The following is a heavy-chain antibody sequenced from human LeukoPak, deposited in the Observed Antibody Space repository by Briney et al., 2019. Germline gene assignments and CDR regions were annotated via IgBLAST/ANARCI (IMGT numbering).Heavy chain of an antibody. CDR1: GFTFSSYG. Sequence: GRSLGLSCAASGFTFSSYGMHWVRQGPGKGLEWVAVIWYDGSNKYYADSVKGRFTISRDNSKNTLYLQMNSLRAEDTAVYYCARTMRPILTGYYSLDYWGQGTLVTVSS. CDR3: ARTMRPILTGYYSLDY. V-gene: IGHV3-33*01. CDR2: IWYDGSNK. D-gene: IGHD3-9*01. J-gene: IGHJ4*02.